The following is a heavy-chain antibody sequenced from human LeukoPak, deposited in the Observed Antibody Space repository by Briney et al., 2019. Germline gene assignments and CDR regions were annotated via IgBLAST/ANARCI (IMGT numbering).Heavy chain of an antibody. CDR3: AKGSSGEYYD. CDR2: VTGSGDIT. D-gene: IGHD3-16*01. V-gene: IGHV3-23*01. CDR1: GFTFSSDT. Sequence: GGSLRLSCVASGFTFSSDTMTWVRQAPGKALEWVSSVTGSGDITSYADSVKGRFTNSRDNSKNTLYLQMNSLRAEDTATYYCAKGSSGEYYDWGQGTLVTVSS. J-gene: IGHJ1*01.